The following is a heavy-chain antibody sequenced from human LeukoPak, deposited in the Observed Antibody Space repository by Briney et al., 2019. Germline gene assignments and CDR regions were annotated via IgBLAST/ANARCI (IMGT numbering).Heavy chain of an antibody. D-gene: IGHD1-26*01. CDR1: GCSISSYY. J-gene: IGHJ5*02. CDR2: IYYSGST. V-gene: IGHV4-59*01. CDR3: AGDHCGGSWSYLSGFDP. Sequence: AETLSLTCTVSGCSISSYYWSWIRQPPGKGLEWIGYIYYSGSTNYNPSLKIRVTISVDTSKNQFSLKLRSVSASDAAVYYCAGDHCGGSWSYLSGFDPWGQGTLVTVSS.